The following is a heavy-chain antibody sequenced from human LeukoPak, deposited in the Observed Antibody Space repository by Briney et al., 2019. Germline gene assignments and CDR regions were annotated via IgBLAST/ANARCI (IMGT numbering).Heavy chain of an antibody. Sequence: SETLSLTCAVYGGSFSGYYWSWIRQPPGKGLEWIGEINHSGSTNYNPSLKSRVTISVDTSKNQFSLKLSSVTAADTAVYYCARANSPASYYYYYYYMDVWGKGTTVTVSS. V-gene: IGHV4-34*01. CDR1: GGSFSGYY. CDR2: INHSGST. CDR3: ARANSPASYYYYYYYMDV. D-gene: IGHD4-11*01. J-gene: IGHJ6*03.